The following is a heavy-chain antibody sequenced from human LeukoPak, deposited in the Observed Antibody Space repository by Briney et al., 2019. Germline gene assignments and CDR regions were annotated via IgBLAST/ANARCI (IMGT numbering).Heavy chain of an antibody. CDR1: GVSFSGYY. V-gene: IGHV4-59*10. CDR3: ARGPYSYDSSGAFDI. Sequence: PSETLSLTCAVYGVSFSGYYWSWIRQPAGKGLEWIGRISSSGSTNYNPSLKSRVTISVDTSKNQFSLKLSSVTAADTAVYFCARGPYSYDSSGAFDIWGQGTMVTVSS. J-gene: IGHJ3*02. D-gene: IGHD3-22*01. CDR2: ISSSGST.